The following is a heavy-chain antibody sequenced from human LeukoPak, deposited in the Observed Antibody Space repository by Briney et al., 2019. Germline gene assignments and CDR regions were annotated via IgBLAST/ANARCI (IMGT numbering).Heavy chain of an antibody. J-gene: IGHJ5*02. Sequence: ASVKVSCKASGGTFSSYAISWVRQAPGQGLEWVGWINPDGGGTRYAQKFQGGVTMTRDTSISTAYMELSGLRSDDTAVYYCARAGGPTIVVVTDLGFDPWGQGTLVTVSS. CDR1: GGTFSSYA. CDR3: ARAGGPTIVVVTDLGFDP. D-gene: IGHD3-22*01. CDR2: INPDGGGT. V-gene: IGHV1-2*02.